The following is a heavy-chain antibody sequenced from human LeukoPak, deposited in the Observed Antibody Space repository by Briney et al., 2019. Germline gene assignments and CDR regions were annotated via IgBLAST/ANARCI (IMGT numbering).Heavy chain of an antibody. Sequence: PGGSLRLSCTASGLTFSTSGFNWVRQAPGKGLEWVASIGPTGSDRYHADSIKGRFTLSRDNANYFLYQQMNSLRAEDTAVYYCATETNGRHYDYWGQGTLLTVSS. CDR3: ATETNGRHYDY. CDR1: GLTFSTSG. J-gene: IGHJ4*02. CDR2: IGPTGSDR. V-gene: IGHV3-21*06. D-gene: IGHD1-14*01.